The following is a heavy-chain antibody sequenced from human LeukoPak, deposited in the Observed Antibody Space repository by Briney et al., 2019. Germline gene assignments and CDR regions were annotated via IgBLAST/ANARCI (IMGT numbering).Heavy chain of an antibody. CDR1: GGSVSSCDW. V-gene: IGHV4-4*02. CDR2: IYYSGST. D-gene: IGHD4-17*01. Sequence: SGTLSLTCAVSGGSVSSCDWWSWVRQPPGKGLEWIGYIYYSGSTYYNPSLKSRVTISVDTSKNQFSLKLSSVTAADTAVYYCASHDYGALYFDYWGQGTLVTVSS. CDR3: ASHDYGALYFDY. J-gene: IGHJ4*02.